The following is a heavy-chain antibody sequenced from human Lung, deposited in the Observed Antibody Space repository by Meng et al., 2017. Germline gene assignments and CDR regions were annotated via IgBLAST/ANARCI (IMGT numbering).Heavy chain of an antibody. D-gene: IGHD4-11*01. CDR1: GGSFSDYY. CDR2: INHSGST. J-gene: IGHJ4*02. Sequence: VQLQQCGAGLFKPSETLSLPCVVSGGSFSDYYWSWIRQPPGKGLEWIGEINHSGSTNYNPSLESRATISVDTSQNNLSLKLSSVTAADSAVYYCARGPTTMAHDFDYWGQGTLVTVPS. CDR3: ARGPTTMAHDFDY. V-gene: IGHV4-34*01.